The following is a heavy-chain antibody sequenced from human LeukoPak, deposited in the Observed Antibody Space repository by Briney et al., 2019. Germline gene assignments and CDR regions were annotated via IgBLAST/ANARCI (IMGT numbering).Heavy chain of an antibody. Sequence: SETLSLTCTVSGGSISSYYWSWIRQPPGKGLEWIGYIYYSGSTNYNPSLKRRVTMSVDTSKNQFSLKLTSVTAADTAVYYCARTPIYYFDNSGYYNWGQGTLVTVSS. CDR1: GGSISSYY. CDR3: ARTPIYYFDNSGYYN. J-gene: IGHJ4*02. CDR2: IYYSGST. V-gene: IGHV4-59*12. D-gene: IGHD3-22*01.